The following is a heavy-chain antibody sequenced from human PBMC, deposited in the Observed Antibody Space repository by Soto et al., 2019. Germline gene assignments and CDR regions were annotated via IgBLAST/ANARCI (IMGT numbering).Heavy chain of an antibody. CDR2: FDPDDGET. V-gene: IGHV1-24*01. Sequence: ASVKVSCKVSGYTLTELSMHWVRQAPGKGLEWMGGFDPDDGETIYAQKFQGRVTMTEDTSTDTAYMELSILRYDDTALYYCETLFTLRIALAGPGDYYYGMDVWGQGTGVSVCS. D-gene: IGHD6-13*01. CDR1: GYTLTELS. CDR3: ETLFTLRIALAGPGDYYYGMDV. J-gene: IGHJ6*02.